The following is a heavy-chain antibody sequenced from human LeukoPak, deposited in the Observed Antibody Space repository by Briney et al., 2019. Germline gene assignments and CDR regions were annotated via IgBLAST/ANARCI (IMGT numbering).Heavy chain of an antibody. D-gene: IGHD3-10*01. CDR2: IKQDGSEK. Sequence: GGSLRLSCAASGFTFSSYWMSWVRQAPGKGLEWVANIKQDGSEKYYVDSVKGRFTISRDNAKNSLYLQMNSLRAEDTAVYYCERRGFYYYGTGSPDYWGRGHVATVTV. J-gene: IGHJ6*02. CDR1: GFTFSSYW. V-gene: IGHV3-7*01. CDR3: ERRGFYYYGTGSPDYWG.